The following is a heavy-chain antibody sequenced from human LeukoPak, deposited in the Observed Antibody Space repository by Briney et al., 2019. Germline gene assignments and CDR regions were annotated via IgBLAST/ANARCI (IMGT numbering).Heavy chain of an antibody. J-gene: IGHJ3*01. V-gene: IGHV4-59*11. D-gene: IGHD4-17*01. CDR1: DDSFSSHY. CDR3: ARDLVTVTKGCDF. Sequence: PSETPSLTCAVSDDSFSSHYWTWIRQPPGKGLEWIGYISYIGTTNYNPSLKSRVTISIDTSKNQFSLKLSSVTAADTAVYYCARDLVTVTKGCDFWGQGTMVSVSS. CDR2: ISYIGTT.